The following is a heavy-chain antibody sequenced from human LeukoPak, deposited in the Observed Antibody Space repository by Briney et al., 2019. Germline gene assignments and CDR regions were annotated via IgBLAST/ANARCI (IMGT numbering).Heavy chain of an antibody. Sequence: GGSLRLSCAAPGFTFSIYWIHWVRQAPGKGLVWVSHINGDGSSTTYADSVKGRFTISRDNAKNTLYLQMNSLRAEDTAVYYCARDRGYTFDSWGQGTLVTVSS. CDR3: ARDRGYTFDS. CDR2: INGDGSST. CDR1: GFTFSIYW. V-gene: IGHV3-74*01. J-gene: IGHJ5*01. D-gene: IGHD3-16*02.